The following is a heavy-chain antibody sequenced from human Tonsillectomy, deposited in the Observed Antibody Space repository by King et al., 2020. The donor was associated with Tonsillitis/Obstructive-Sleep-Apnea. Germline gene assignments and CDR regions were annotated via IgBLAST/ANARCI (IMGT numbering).Heavy chain of an antibody. D-gene: IGHD6-13*01. Sequence: VQLVESGGGLVQPGRSLRLSCAASGFTFDDYAMHWVRQAPGKGLEWVSGISWNSGSIGYADSVKGRFTISRDNAKNSLYLKMNSLRAEDTALYYCAKGGLKQLVDHWSAPWGRGPLV. CDR3: AKGGLKQLVDHWSAP. J-gene: IGHJ5*02. CDR2: ISWNSGSI. CDR1: GFTFDDYA. V-gene: IGHV3-9*01.